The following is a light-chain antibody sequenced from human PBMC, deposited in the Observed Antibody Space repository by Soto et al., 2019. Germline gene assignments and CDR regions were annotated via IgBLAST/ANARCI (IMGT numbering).Light chain of an antibody. Sequence: QSVLTQPPSVSGAPGQRGTISCTGSSSNIGAGYDVRWYQQLPGTAPKLLIYGNSNRPSGFPDRFSGSKSGTSASRAITGLQAEDEADYYCQSYDSSLSGSYVFGTGTKVTVL. CDR2: GNS. CDR3: QSYDSSLSGSYV. J-gene: IGLJ1*01. V-gene: IGLV1-40*01. CDR1: SSNIGAGYD.